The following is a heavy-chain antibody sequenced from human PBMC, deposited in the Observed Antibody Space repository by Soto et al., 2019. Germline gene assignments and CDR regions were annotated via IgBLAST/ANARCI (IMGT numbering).Heavy chain of an antibody. CDR2: IYYSGST. J-gene: IGHJ5*02. CDR3: ASQYYDFWSGYAWFDP. D-gene: IGHD3-3*01. CDR1: GGSISSYY. V-gene: IGHV4-59*01. Sequence: SETLSLTCTVSGGSISSYYWSWIRQPPGKGLEWIGYIYYSGSTNYNPSLKSRVTISVDTSKNQFSLKLSSVTAADTAVYYCASQYYDFWSGYAWFDPWGQGTLVTVSS.